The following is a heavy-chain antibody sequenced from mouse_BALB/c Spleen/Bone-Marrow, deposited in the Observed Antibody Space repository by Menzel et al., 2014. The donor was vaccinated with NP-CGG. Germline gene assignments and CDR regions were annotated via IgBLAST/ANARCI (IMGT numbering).Heavy chain of an antibody. CDR2: IYPGSGNT. CDR3: ARDWDYYAMDY. Sequence: QVQLQQPGAELARPGASVKLSCKASGYTFTDYYINWVKQRTGQGLVWIGEIYPGSGNTYYNEKFKGKATLTADKSSSTAYMQLSSLTSEDPAAYFCARDWDYYAMDYWGQGTSVTVSS. V-gene: IGHV1-77*01. CDR1: GYTFTDYY. J-gene: IGHJ4*01. D-gene: IGHD4-1*01.